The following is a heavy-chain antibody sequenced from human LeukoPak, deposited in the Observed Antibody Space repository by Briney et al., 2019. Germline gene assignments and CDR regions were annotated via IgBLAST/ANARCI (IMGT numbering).Heavy chain of an antibody. V-gene: IGHV3-23*01. J-gene: IGHJ6*02. CDR3: AAAGHYYYYGMDV. CDR1: GFTFSTYW. D-gene: IGHD6-13*01. CDR2: ISGSGGST. Sequence: GGSLRLSCAASGFTFSTYWMSWVRQAPGKGLEWVSSISGSGGSTYYADSVKGRFTISRDNSKNTLYLQMNTLRAEDTAVYYCAAAGHYYYYGMDVWGQGTTVTVSS.